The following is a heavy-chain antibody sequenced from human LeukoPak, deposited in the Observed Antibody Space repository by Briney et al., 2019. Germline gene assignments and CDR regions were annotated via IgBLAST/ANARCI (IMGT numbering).Heavy chain of an antibody. Sequence: QSGGSLRLSCAASGFTFSSYEMNWVRQAPGKGLEWVSYISSSGSTIYYADSVKGRFTISRDNAKNSLYLQMNSLRAEDTAVHYCAREWWGMVRGTSYGMDVWGKGTTVTVSS. CDR3: AREWWGMVRGTSYGMDV. CDR1: GFTFSSYE. D-gene: IGHD3-10*01. V-gene: IGHV3-48*03. CDR2: ISSSGSTI. J-gene: IGHJ6*04.